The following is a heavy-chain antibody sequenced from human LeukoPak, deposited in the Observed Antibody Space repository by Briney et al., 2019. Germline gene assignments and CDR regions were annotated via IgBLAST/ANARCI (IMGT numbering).Heavy chain of an antibody. J-gene: IGHJ5*02. CDR1: GGSISSSSYY. Sequence: SETLSLTCTVSGGSISSSSYYWGWIRQPPGKGLEWIGEFNHSGRTNYNPSLKSRVTISVDTSKNQCSLKLSSVTAADTAVYYCARYVAVAGTIKWFDPWGQGTLVTVSS. D-gene: IGHD6-19*01. V-gene: IGHV4-39*07. CDR2: FNHSGRT. CDR3: ARYVAVAGTIKWFDP.